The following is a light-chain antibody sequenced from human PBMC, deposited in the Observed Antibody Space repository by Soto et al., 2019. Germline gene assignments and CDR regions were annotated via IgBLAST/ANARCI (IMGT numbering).Light chain of an antibody. J-gene: IGKJ1*01. CDR1: QGISSW. CDR2: AAS. CDR3: QQYGTSPPT. V-gene: IGKV1-12*01. Sequence: DIQMTQSPSSVSASVGDRVTITCRASQGISSWLAWYQQKPGKAPKLLIYAASSLQSGVPSRFSGSGSGTDFTLTITRLEPEDFAVYYCQQYGTSPPTFGQGTKVEI.